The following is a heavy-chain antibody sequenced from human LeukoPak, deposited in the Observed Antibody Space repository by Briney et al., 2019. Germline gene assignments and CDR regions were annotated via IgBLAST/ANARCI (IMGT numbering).Heavy chain of an antibody. CDR2: ISSISTI. J-gene: IGHJ4*02. Sequence: GGSLKLSCAASGFPFSSYSMNWVRQAPGKGLEWVSYISSISTIYYTDSVKGRFTISRDNAKNSLYLQMNSLRAEDTAVYYCARAGYSSSWFYFDYWGQGTLVTVSS. CDR3: ARAGYSSSWFYFDY. V-gene: IGHV3-48*01. D-gene: IGHD6-13*01. CDR1: GFPFSSYS.